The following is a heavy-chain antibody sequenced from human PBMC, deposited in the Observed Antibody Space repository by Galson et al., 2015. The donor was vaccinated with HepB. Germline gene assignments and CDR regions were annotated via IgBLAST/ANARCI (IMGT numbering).Heavy chain of an antibody. V-gene: IGHV3-33*01. J-gene: IGHJ4*02. CDR3: ARSGGDSPYCSSTSCYIDY. CDR1: GFTFSSYG. D-gene: IGHD2-2*02. CDR2: IWYDGSNK. Sequence: SLRLSCAASGFTFSSYGMHWVRQAPGKGLEWVAVIWYDGSNKYYADSVKGRFTISRDNSKNTLYLQMNSLRAEDTAVYYCARSGGDSPYCSSTSCYIDYWGQGTLVTVSS.